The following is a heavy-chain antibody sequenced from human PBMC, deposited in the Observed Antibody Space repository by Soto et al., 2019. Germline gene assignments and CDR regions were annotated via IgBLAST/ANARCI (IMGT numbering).Heavy chain of an antibody. V-gene: IGHV4-30-4*01. CDR2: IYYSGST. Sequence: PSETLSLTCTVSGGSISSGDYYWSWIRQPPGKGLEWIGYIYYSGSTYYNPSLKSRVTISVDTSRNQFSLKLSSVTAADTAVYYCASTRDPYYDFWSGYYQFGYWGQGTLVTVSS. CDR3: ASTRDPYYDFWSGYYQFGY. CDR1: GGSISSGDYY. J-gene: IGHJ4*02. D-gene: IGHD3-3*01.